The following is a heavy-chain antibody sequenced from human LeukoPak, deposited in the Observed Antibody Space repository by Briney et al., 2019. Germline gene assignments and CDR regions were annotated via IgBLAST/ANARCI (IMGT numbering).Heavy chain of an antibody. CDR1: GGSFSGYY. CDR2: INRSGST. D-gene: IGHD4-4*01. CDR3: ATTRPLTTVTTFDY. V-gene: IGHV4-34*01. J-gene: IGHJ4*02. Sequence: SETLSLTCAVYGGSFSGYYWSWIRQPPGKGLEWIGEINRSGSTNYNPSLKSRVTISVDTSKNQFSLKLSSVTAADTAVYYCATTRPLTTVTTFDYWGQGTLVTVSS.